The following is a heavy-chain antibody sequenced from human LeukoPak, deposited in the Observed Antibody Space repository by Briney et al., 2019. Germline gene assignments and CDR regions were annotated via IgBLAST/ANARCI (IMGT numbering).Heavy chain of an antibody. CDR3: ASVDTAMARYYYYYMDV. J-gene: IGHJ6*03. CDR2: IYYSGST. V-gene: IGHV4-39*07. D-gene: IGHD5-18*01. Sequence: SETLSLTCTVSGGSISSSSFYWGWIRQPPGRGLEWIGSIYYSGSTSYNPSLKSRVTISVDTSKNQFSLKLSSVTAADTAVYYCASVDTAMARYYYYYMDVWGKGTTVIVSS. CDR1: GGSISSSSFY.